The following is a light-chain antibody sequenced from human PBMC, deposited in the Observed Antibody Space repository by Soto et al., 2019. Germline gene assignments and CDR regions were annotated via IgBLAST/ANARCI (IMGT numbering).Light chain of an antibody. Sequence: EIVLTQSPGTLSLSPGERATLSCRASESVSGRQLAWYQQKPGQAPRLLIYGASTRATGIPARFSGSGSGTEFTLTISSLQSDDFGVYYCQQYDTWPRTFGQGTKVDIK. CDR2: GAS. V-gene: IGKV3-15*01. CDR3: QQYDTWPRT. J-gene: IGKJ1*01. CDR1: ESVSGRQ.